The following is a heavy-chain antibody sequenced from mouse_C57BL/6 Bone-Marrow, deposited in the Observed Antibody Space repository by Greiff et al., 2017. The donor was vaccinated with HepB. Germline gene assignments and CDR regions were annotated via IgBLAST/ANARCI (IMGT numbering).Heavy chain of an antibody. CDR3: ARQKIYYGYDGFAY. Sequence: DVKLQESGGGLVQPGESLKLSCESNEYEFPSHDMSWVRKTPEKRLELVAAINSDGGSTYYPDTMERRFIISRDNTKKTLYLQMSSLRSEDTALYYCARQKIYYGYDGFAYWGQGTLVTVSA. CDR2: INSDGGST. J-gene: IGHJ3*01. CDR1: EYEFPSHD. D-gene: IGHD2-2*01. V-gene: IGHV5-2*01.